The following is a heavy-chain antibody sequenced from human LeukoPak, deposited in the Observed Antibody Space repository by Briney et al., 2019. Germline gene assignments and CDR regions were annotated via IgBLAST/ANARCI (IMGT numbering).Heavy chain of an antibody. V-gene: IGHV4-31*03. Sequence: SETLSLTCTVSGGSISSGGYYWSWIRQHPGKGLEWIGYIYYSGSTYYNPSLKSRVTISVDTSKNQFSLKLSSVTAADTAVYYCARGTYYYDSSGYLLPFDYWGQRTLVTVSS. CDR1: GGSISSGGYY. CDR3: ARGTYYYDSSGYLLPFDY. CDR2: IYYSGST. J-gene: IGHJ4*02. D-gene: IGHD3-22*01.